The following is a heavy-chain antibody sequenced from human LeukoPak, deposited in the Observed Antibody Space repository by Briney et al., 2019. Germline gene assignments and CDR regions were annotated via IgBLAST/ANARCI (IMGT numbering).Heavy chain of an antibody. Sequence: SVKVSCKASGGTFSSYAISWVRQAPGQGLEWMGRIIPILGIANYAQKFQGRVTITADKSTSTAYMELSSLRSEDTAVYYCARDPEVGATGSYWGQGTLVTVSS. V-gene: IGHV1-69*04. CDR1: GGTFSSYA. CDR2: IIPILGIA. CDR3: ARDPEVGATGSY. D-gene: IGHD1-26*01. J-gene: IGHJ4*02.